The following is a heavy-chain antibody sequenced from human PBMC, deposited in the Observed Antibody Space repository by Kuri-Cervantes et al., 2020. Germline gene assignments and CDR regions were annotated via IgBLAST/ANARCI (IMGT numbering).Heavy chain of an antibody. CDR1: GYSISSGYY. Sequence: SETLSLTCTVSGYSISSGYYWGWIRQPPGKGLEWIGSIYHSGSTYYNPSLKSRLTISVDTSNFSLKLTSMTAADTAVYYCARVSDYYGSAPRGYFDYWGQGTLVTVSS. CDR3: ARVSDYYGSAPRGYFDY. D-gene: IGHD3-10*01. V-gene: IGHV4-38-2*02. CDR2: IYHSGST. J-gene: IGHJ4*02.